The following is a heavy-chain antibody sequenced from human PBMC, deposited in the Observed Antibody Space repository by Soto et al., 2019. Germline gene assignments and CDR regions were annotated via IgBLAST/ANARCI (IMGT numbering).Heavy chain of an antibody. J-gene: IGHJ5*02. Sequence: SETLFLTCAVYGGSFSGYYWSWIRQPPEKGLEWIGEINHSGSTNYNPSLKSRVTISVDTSKNQFSLKLSSVTAADTSVYYCARFPYYYGSGSYYRWFDPWGQGTLVTVSS. CDR2: INHSGST. D-gene: IGHD3-10*01. CDR1: GGSFSGYY. V-gene: IGHV4-34*01. CDR3: ARFPYYYGSGSYYRWFDP.